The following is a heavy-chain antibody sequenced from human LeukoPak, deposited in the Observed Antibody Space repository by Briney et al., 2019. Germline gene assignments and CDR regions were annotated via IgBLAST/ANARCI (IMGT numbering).Heavy chain of an antibody. CDR3: ARDQVEQWSGVAWYIDY. J-gene: IGHJ4*02. V-gene: IGHV3-30*03. CDR2: ISYDGRNK. Sequence: GGSLRLSCAASGFTFSNYGMHWVRQAPGKGLEWVAVISYDGRNKYYGDSVKGRFTISRDNSKNTLYLQMNSLRAEDTAVYYCARDQVEQWSGVAWYIDYWGQGTLVTVSS. D-gene: IGHD6-19*01. CDR1: GFTFSNYG.